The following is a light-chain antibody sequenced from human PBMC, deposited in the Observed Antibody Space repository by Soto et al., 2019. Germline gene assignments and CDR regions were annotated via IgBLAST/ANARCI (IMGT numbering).Light chain of an antibody. Sequence: IQLTQCPSSLSASVGDSVTITCRASQSLXSWFAWYQKKPGKAHKILIYKASSLVSGVRSRFSGSGSGTEFTLTIRSVQPEDFASYYCHQYNSYFGQGTKVDIK. CDR1: QSLXSW. J-gene: IGKJ1*01. V-gene: IGKV1-5*03. CDR2: KAS. CDR3: HQYNSY.